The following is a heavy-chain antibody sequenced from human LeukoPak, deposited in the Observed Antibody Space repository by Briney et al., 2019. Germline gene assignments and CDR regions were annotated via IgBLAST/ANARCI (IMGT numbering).Heavy chain of an antibody. J-gene: IGHJ4*02. CDR3: AKRGTELELAD. Sequence: GGSLRLSCAASGFTSSSYAMSWVRQAPGKGLEWGSAISGSGGSTYYADPVKGRFTISRDNSKNTLYLQMTSLRAEDTAVYYCAKRGTELELADWGQGTLVTVSS. CDR1: GFTSSSYA. CDR2: ISGSGGST. V-gene: IGHV3-23*01. D-gene: IGHD1-7*01.